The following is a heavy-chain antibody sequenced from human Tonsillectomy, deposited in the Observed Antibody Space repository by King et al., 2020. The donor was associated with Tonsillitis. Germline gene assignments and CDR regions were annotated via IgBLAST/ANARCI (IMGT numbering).Heavy chain of an antibody. CDR3: AREIAGITMILVAPTGRYYGMDV. CDR2: IKQDGSEK. CDR1: GFTFSSYR. V-gene: IGHV3-7*01. Sequence: VQLVESGGGLVQPGGSLRLSCAASGFTFSSYRMNWVRQAPGKGLEWVANIKQDGSEKYYVDSVKGRFTISRDNAKNSLYLQMNSLRAEDTAVYYCAREIAGITMILVAPTGRYYGMDVWGQGTTVTVSS. J-gene: IGHJ6*02. D-gene: IGHD3-22*01.